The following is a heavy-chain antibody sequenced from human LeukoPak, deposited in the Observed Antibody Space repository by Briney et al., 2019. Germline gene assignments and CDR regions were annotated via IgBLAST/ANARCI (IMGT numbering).Heavy chain of an antibody. V-gene: IGHV4-39*01. CDR2: IYYSGST. CDR3: ARHRVSYGMDV. D-gene: IGHD2-8*01. J-gene: IGHJ6*02. CDR1: GGSISSSSYY. Sequence: SETLSLTCTVSGGSISSSSYYWGWIRQPPGKGLEWIGSIYYSGSTYYNPSLKSRVTISVDTSKNQFSLKLSSVTAADTAVYYCARHRVSYGMDVWGQGTTVTASS.